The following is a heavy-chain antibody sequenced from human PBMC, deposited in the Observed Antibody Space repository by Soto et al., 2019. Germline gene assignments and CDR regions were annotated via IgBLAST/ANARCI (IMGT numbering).Heavy chain of an antibody. Sequence: ASVKVSCTASGYTFTSYGISWVRQAPGQGLEWMGWISAYNGNTNYAQKLQGRVTMTTDTSTSTAYMELRSLRSDDTAVYYCARVTSLADYYYMDVWGKGTRSPSP. D-gene: IGHD2-2*01. V-gene: IGHV1-18*01. CDR1: GYTFTSYG. J-gene: IGHJ6*03. CDR3: ARVTSLADYYYMDV. CDR2: ISAYNGNT.